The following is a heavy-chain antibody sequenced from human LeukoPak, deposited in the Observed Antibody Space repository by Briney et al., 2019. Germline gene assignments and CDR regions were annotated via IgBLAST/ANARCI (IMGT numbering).Heavy chain of an antibody. D-gene: IGHD6-6*01. V-gene: IGHV4-38-2*02. CDR2: IYHSGST. CDR1: GFTVSSNY. Sequence: GSLRLSCAASGFTVSSNYMSWVRQAPGKGLEWIGSIYHSGSTYYNPSLKSRVTISVDTSKNQFSLKLSSVTATDAAIYYCERERSSSSDYWGQGTLVTVSS. CDR3: ERERSSSSDY. J-gene: IGHJ4*02.